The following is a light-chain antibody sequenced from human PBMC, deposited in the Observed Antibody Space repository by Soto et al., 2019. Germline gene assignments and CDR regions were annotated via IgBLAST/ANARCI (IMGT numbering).Light chain of an antibody. V-gene: IGKV1-5*03. CDR1: QSISGS. CDR3: RLFNGYWI. CDR2: EAS. J-gene: IGKJ1*01. Sequence: DIQMTQSPSTLSASVGDRVTITCRASQSISGSLAWYQQKPGKAPKLLIYEASNLKLEVPSRFAGSVTGTEYGVAIRRILVNYTESSDCRLFNGYWIFGQGTRVEIK.